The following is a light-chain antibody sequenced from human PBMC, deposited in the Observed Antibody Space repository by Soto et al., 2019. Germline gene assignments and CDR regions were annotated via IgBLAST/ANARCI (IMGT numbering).Light chain of an antibody. Sequence: QSALTQPASVSGSPGQSITISCTGTSSDVGAYNYVSWYQQHPGKAPKLMIYDVSNRPSGVSNRFSGSKSGNTASLTISGLQAEDGADYYCSSYTSGSTLDVFGTGTKVTVL. CDR2: DVS. CDR3: SSYTSGSTLDV. CDR1: SSDVGAYNY. J-gene: IGLJ1*01. V-gene: IGLV2-14*01.